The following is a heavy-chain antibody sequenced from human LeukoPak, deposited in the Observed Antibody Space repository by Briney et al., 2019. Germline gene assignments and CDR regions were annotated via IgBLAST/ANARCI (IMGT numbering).Heavy chain of an antibody. CDR1: GFTFDDYA. CDR3: AATPEDYGSGSYYL. J-gene: IGHJ4*02. V-gene: IGHV3-9*01. D-gene: IGHD3-10*01. CDR2: ISWNSGSI. Sequence: GGSLRLSCAASGFTFDDYAMHWVRQAPGKGLEWVSGISWNSGSIGYADSVKGRITISRDNAKNSLYLQMNSLRAEDTALYYCAATPEDYGSGSYYLWGQGTLVTVSS.